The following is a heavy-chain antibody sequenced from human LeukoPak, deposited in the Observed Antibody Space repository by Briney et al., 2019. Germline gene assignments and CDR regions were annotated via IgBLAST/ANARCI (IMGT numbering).Heavy chain of an antibody. CDR3: AGTYYYDSSGYLDDAFDI. J-gene: IGHJ3*02. Sequence: SETLSLTRTVSGGSISSYYWSWIRQPPGKGLGWIGYIYYSGSTNYNPSLKSRATISVDTSKNQFSLKLSSVTAADTAVYYCAGTYYYDSSGYLDDAFDIWGQGTMVTVSS. CDR1: GGSISSYY. V-gene: IGHV4-59*01. CDR2: IYYSGST. D-gene: IGHD3-22*01.